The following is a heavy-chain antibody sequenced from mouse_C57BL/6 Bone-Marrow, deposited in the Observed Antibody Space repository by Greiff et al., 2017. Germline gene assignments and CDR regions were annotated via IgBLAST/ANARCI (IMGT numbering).Heavy chain of an antibody. Sequence: QVQLQQPGAELVKPGASVKVSCKASGYTFTSYWMHWVKQRPGQGLEWIGRIHPSDSDTNYNQKFKGKATLTVDKSSSTAYMQHSSLTSEDSAVYYDAIDRIYDASDVDYYAMDYWGQGTSVTVSS. CDR1: GYTFTSYW. CDR3: AIDRIYDASDVDYYAMDY. CDR2: IHPSDSDT. V-gene: IGHV1-74*01. D-gene: IGHD2-1*01. J-gene: IGHJ4*01.